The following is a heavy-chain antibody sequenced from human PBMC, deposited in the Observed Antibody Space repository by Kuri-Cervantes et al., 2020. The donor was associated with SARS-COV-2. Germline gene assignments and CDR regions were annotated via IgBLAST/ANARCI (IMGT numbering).Heavy chain of an antibody. CDR3: ARDLTINYYDSSGYSP. V-gene: IGHV3-11*04. Sequence: GGSLRLSCTVSGYSISSGYYWGWIRQPPGKGLEWVSYISSSGSTIYYADSVKGRFTISRDNAKNSLYLQMNSLRAEDTAVYYCARDLTINYYDSSGYSPWGQGTLVTVSS. D-gene: IGHD3-22*01. CDR1: GYSISSGYY. CDR2: ISSSGSTI. J-gene: IGHJ5*02.